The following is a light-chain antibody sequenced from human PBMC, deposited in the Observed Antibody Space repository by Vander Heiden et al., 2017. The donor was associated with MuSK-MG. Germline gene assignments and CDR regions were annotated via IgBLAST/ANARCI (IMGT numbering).Light chain of an antibody. CDR3: QQYGSSTEA. CDR1: QSVSSSY. CDR2: GAS. V-gene: IGKV3-20*01. J-gene: IGKJ2*01. Sequence: EFLFTQSPATLSLSPGARATLSCRASQSVSSSYLAWYQQKPGQAPRLLIYGASSRATGIPDRFSGSGSGTDFTLTISRLEPEDFAVYYCQQYGSSTEAFGQGTKLEIK.